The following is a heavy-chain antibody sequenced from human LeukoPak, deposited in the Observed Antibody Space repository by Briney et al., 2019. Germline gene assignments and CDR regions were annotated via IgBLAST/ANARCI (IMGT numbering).Heavy chain of an antibody. V-gene: IGHV4-34*01. J-gene: IGHJ4*02. CDR2: INHGGST. CDR1: GGSFSGYY. Sequence: PSETLSLTCAVYGGSFSGYYWSWIRQPPGKGLEWIGEINHGGSTNYNPSLKSRVTISVDASKNQFSLKLSSVTAADTAVYYCARGYYYDSSGSRALGYWGQGTLVTVSS. D-gene: IGHD3-22*01. CDR3: ARGYYYDSSGSRALGY.